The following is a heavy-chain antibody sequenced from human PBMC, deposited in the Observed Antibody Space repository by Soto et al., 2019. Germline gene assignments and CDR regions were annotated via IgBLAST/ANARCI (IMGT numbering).Heavy chain of an antibody. CDR1: GYTLTELS. D-gene: IGHD6-13*01. Sequence: ASVKVSCKVSGYTLTELSMHWVRQAPGKGLEWMGGFDPEDGETIYAQKFQGRVTMTEDTSADTAYMELSSLRSEDTAVYYCATDSHSSSWYVPPGYYYGMDVWGQGTTVTVSS. V-gene: IGHV1-24*01. J-gene: IGHJ6*02. CDR3: ATDSHSSSWYVPPGYYYGMDV. CDR2: FDPEDGET.